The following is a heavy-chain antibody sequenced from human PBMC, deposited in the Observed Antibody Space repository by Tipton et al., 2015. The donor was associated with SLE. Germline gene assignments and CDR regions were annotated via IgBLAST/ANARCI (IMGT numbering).Heavy chain of an antibody. J-gene: IGHJ4*02. V-gene: IGHV6-1*01. D-gene: IGHD2-21*01. CDR2: TYYRSKWYN. Sequence: PGLVKPSQTLSLTCAISGDSVFSDSAAWNWIRQSPSRGLEWLGRTYYRSKWYNEYAVSVESRITINPDTSSDQFTLQLNSVTPEDTSVYYCARGQCGGDCYDYWGQGTQIAVSS. CDR1: GDSVFSDSAA. CDR3: ARGQCGGDCYDY.